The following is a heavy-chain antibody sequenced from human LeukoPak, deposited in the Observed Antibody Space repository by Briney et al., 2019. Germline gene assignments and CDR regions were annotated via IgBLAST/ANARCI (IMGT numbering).Heavy chain of an antibody. CDR2: IYSGGST. Sequence: GGSLRPSCAASGFTVSSNYMSWVRQAPGKGLEWVSVIYSGGSTYYADSVKGRFIISRDNSKNTLYLQMNSLRAEDTAVYYCARVYRLYDSSGYYTSSRAFDIWGQGTMVTVSS. V-gene: IGHV3-53*01. CDR3: ARVYRLYDSSGYYTSSRAFDI. J-gene: IGHJ3*02. D-gene: IGHD3-22*01. CDR1: GFTVSSNY.